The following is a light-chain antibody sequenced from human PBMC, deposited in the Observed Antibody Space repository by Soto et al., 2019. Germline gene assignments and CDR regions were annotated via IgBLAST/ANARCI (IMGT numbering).Light chain of an antibody. Sequence: QAVVTQSSSASASLGSSVSLTCTLSSGHSSYIIAWHQQQPGKAPRYLMKLEGSGSYNKGSGVPDRFSGSSSGADRYLTSSDLQSEYEADYYCETWDGNTRVFGGGTELTVL. V-gene: IGLV4-60*03. J-gene: IGLJ3*02. CDR1: SGHSSYI. CDR3: ETWDGNTRV. CDR2: LEGSGSY.